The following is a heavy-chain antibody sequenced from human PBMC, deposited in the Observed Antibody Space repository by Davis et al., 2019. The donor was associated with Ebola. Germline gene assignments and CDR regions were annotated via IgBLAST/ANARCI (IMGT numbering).Heavy chain of an antibody. Sequence: GESLKISCAASGFTFSSYGMHWVRQAPGKGLEWVAVIWYDGSNKYYADSVKGRFTISRDHSKNTLYLQMNSLRAEDTAVYYCARGGMGIAARNYYYYGMDVWGQGTTVTVSS. CDR1: GFTFSSYG. CDR3: ARGGMGIAARNYYYYGMDV. J-gene: IGHJ6*02. V-gene: IGHV3-33*01. CDR2: IWYDGSNK. D-gene: IGHD6-6*01.